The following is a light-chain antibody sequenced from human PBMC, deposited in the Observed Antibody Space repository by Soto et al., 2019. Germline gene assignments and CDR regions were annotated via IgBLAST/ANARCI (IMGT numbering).Light chain of an antibody. CDR2: GAS. Sequence: EIVLTQSPGTLSLSPGERATLSCRASQSVSSSYLAWYQQKPGQAPRLLIYGASSRATGIPDRFSGSGSGTDFTLPISRLEPEDFAVYYCQQYGSSPETCGQGTKVEIK. J-gene: IGKJ1*01. CDR3: QQYGSSPET. CDR1: QSVSSSY. V-gene: IGKV3-20*01.